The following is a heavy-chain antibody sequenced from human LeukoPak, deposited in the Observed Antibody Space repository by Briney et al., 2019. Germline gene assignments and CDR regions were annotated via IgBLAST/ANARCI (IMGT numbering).Heavy chain of an antibody. D-gene: IGHD2-2*01. CDR3: ARSSIVVVPAATGYYMDV. Sequence: PSETLSLTCVDSVGSISSYYWSCVRQPAGKGLECIGRIYTSGGTTYNTSLQCRVTMPADTTKNRICLKLSCMTAADTAVYYCARSSIVVVPAATGYYMDVWGKGTTVTVSS. V-gene: IGHV4-4*07. J-gene: IGHJ6*03. CDR1: VGSISSYY. CDR2: IYTSGGT.